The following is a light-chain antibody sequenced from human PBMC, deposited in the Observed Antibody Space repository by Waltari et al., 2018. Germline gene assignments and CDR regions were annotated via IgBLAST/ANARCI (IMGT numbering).Light chain of an antibody. CDR2: DAS. V-gene: IGKV3-11*01. CDR3: QQRSNWLGT. CDR1: QSVSSY. J-gene: IGKJ4*01. Sequence: EIVLTQSPATLSLSPWERATLSCRASQSVSSYLAWYQQKPGQAPRLLIYDASNRATGIPARFSGSGSGTDFTLTISSLEPEDFAVYYCQQRSNWLGTFGGGTKVEIK.